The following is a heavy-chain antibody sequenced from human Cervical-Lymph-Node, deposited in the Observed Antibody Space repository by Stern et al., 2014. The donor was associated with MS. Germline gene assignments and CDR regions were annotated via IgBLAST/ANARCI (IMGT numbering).Heavy chain of an antibody. CDR2: IYWDDDK. Sequence: QITLKESGPTLVKPTQTLTLTCTFSGFSLSTSGVGVVWIRQTPGKALEWLALIYWDDDKRYSPSLKSRVTITKDTSKNQVVLTMANMDPVDTATYYCAHSGSAYYFDYWGQGTLVTVSS. V-gene: IGHV2-5*02. CDR3: AHSGSAYYFDY. D-gene: IGHD1-1*01. J-gene: IGHJ4*02. CDR1: GFSLSTSGVG.